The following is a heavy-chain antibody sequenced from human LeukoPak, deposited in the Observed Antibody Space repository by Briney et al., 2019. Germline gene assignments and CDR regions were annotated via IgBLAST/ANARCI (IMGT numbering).Heavy chain of an antibody. J-gene: IGHJ6*03. CDR2: MNPNSGNT. V-gene: IGHV1-8*03. Sequence: ASVKVSCKASGYTFTSYDINWVRQATGQGLEWMGWMNPNSGNTGYAQKFQGRVTITRNTSISTAYMELSSLRSDDTAVYYCARGLSYYYYYYMDVWGKGTTVTVSS. CDR1: GYTFTSYD. CDR3: ARGLSYYYYYYMDV.